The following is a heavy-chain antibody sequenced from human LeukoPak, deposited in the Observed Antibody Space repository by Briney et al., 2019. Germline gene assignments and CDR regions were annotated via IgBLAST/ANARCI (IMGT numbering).Heavy chain of an antibody. V-gene: IGHV4-4*07. CDR3: APTGLVRGVIGWFDP. Sequence: SETLSLTCTVSGDSISNYYWSWIRQPAGKGLEWIGRIYTSGSTNYNPSLKSRVTMSVDTSKNQFSLKLSSVTAADTAVYYCAPTGLVRGVIGWFDPWGQGTLVTVSS. J-gene: IGHJ5*02. CDR1: GDSISNYY. D-gene: IGHD3-10*01. CDR2: IYTSGST.